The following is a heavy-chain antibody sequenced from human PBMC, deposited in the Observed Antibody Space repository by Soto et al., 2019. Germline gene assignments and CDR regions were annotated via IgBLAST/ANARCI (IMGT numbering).Heavy chain of an antibody. D-gene: IGHD1-26*01. V-gene: IGHV1-3*01. Sequence: AMHWVRQAPGQRLEWMGWINAGNGNTKYSQKFQGRVTITRDTSASTAYMELSSLRSEDTAVYYCARGGSLYWYFDLWGRGTLVTSPQ. CDR2: INAGNGNT. J-gene: IGHJ2*01. CDR3: ARGGSLYWYFDL. CDR1: A.